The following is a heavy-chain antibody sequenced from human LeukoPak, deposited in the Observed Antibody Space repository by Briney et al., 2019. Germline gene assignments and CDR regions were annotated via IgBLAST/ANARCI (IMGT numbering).Heavy chain of an antibody. CDR2: IYYSGST. CDR3: ARQPYCGGDCYLFDL. J-gene: IGHJ2*01. CDR1: GGSISSYY. D-gene: IGHD2-21*02. V-gene: IGHV4-39*01. Sequence: SETLSLTCTVSGGSISSYYWGWIRQPPGKGLEWIGSIYYSGSTYYNPSLKSRVTISVDTSKNQFSLKLSSVTAADTAVYYCARQPYCGGDCYLFDLWGRGTLVTVSS.